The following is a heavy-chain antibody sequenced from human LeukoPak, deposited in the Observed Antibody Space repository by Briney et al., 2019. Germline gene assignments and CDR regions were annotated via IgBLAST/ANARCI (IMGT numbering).Heavy chain of an antibody. Sequence: GGSLRLSCAASGFTVCSNYMSWVRQAPGRGLEWVSVIYSGGSTYYSDSVKGRFTISRDDSKNTLYLQMNSLRAEDTAVYYCARDTYYGSGSYDYWGQGTLVTVSS. J-gene: IGHJ4*02. V-gene: IGHV3-53*01. CDR2: IYSGGST. CDR3: ARDTYYGSGSYDY. D-gene: IGHD3-10*01. CDR1: GFTVCSNY.